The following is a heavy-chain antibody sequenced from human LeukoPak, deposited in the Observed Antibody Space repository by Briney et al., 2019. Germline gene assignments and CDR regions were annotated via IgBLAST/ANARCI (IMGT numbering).Heavy chain of an antibody. D-gene: IGHD3-22*01. V-gene: IGHV3-21*01. J-gene: IGHJ3*02. Sequence: GGSLRLSCAASGFSFDDYGMSWVRQAPGKGLEWVSSISSSSSYIYYADSVKGRFTISRDNAKNSLYLQMNSLRAEDTAVYYCARSDSHYSSGYPGGFDIWGQGTMVTVSS. CDR3: ARSDSHYSSGYPGGFDI. CDR2: ISSSSSYI. CDR1: GFSFDDYG.